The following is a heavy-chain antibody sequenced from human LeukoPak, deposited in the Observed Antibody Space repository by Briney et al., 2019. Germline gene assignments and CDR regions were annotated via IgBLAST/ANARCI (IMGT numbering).Heavy chain of an antibody. D-gene: IGHD3-9*01. CDR1: GDSFSSVTDY. J-gene: IGHJ4*02. CDR2: GDYSGGT. Sequence: SETLSLTCTVSGDSFSSVTDYWAWIRQPPGKGLEWIASGDYSGGTYYNPSLKSRVTISVDTSKNQFSLKLSSVTAADTAVYYCAVVPYYDILTGYWYYFDYWGQGTLVTVSS. V-gene: IGHV4-39*07. CDR3: AVVPYYDILTGYWYYFDY.